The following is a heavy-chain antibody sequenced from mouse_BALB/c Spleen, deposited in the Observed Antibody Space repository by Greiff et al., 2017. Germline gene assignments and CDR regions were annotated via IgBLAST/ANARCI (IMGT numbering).Heavy chain of an antibody. V-gene: IGHV1S81*02. CDR1: GYTFTSYY. CDR3: ARDYGSSSFAY. J-gene: IGHJ3*01. D-gene: IGHD1-1*01. CDR2: INPSNGGT. Sequence: QVQLQQSGAELVKPGASVKLSCKASGYTFTSYYMYWVKQRPGQGLEWIGEINPSNGGTNFNEKFKSKATLTVDKSSSTAYMQLSSLTSEDSAVYYCARDYGSSSFAYWGQGTLVTVSA.